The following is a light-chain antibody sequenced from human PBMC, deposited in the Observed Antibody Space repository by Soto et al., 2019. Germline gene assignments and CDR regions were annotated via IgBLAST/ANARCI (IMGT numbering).Light chain of an antibody. Sequence: QSALTQPASVSGSPGQSITISCTGTSGDIGSYNRVSWYQQHPGKAPKLIIYEVTDRPSGVSNRFSGSKSGNTASLTISGLQAEDEAEYYCSSYTIADTGAFVFGTGTKLTVL. CDR1: SGDIGSYNR. J-gene: IGLJ1*01. V-gene: IGLV2-14*01. CDR3: SSYTIADTGAFV. CDR2: EVT.